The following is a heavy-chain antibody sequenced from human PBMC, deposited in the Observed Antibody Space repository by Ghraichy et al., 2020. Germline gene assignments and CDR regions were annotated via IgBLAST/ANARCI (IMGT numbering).Heavy chain of an antibody. D-gene: IGHD2-15*01. CDR1: GFTFSSYS. J-gene: IGHJ3*02. CDR3: ARGGTCSGGSCYSATAFDI. CDR2: ISSSSSYI. V-gene: IGHV3-21*01. Sequence: GGSLRLSCAASGFTFSSYSMNWVRQAPGKGLEWVSSISSSSSYIYYADSVKGRFTISRDNAKNSLYLQMNSLRAEDTAVYYCARGGTCSGGSCYSATAFDIWGQGTMVTVSS.